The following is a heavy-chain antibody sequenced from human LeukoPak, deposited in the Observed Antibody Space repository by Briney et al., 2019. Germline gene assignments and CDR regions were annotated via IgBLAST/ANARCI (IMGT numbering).Heavy chain of an antibody. CDR1: GFTFKSYW. Sequence: GGSLRLSCAASGFTFKSYWMHWVRQTPGKGLVWVSRINSDGSSTNYADSVKGRFTISRDNAKNTLYLQVNSLRAEDSAVYYCARDPSFYYYFDYWGQGTLVTVSS. V-gene: IGHV3-74*01. CDR2: INSDGSST. D-gene: IGHD3-10*01. CDR3: ARDPSFYYYFDY. J-gene: IGHJ4*02.